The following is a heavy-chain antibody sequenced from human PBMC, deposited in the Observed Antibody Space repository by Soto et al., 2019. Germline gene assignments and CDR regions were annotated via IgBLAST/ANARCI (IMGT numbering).Heavy chain of an antibody. Sequence: QVQLVESGGGVVQPGRSLRLSCTASGFTFRSFAMHWVRQAPGKGLEWLALVSFDGRNKYYADSVKGRFTISRDNSNSTVFLQMTGLRSEDTGVYYCARPAGPLDYWGQGTLVTVSS. CDR1: GFTFRSFA. CDR2: VSFDGRNK. J-gene: IGHJ4*02. V-gene: IGHV3-30*04. CDR3: ARPAGPLDY.